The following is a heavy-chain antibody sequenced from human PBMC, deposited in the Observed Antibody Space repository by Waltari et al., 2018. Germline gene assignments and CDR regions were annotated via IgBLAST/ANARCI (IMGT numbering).Heavy chain of an antibody. V-gene: IGHV3-66*01. CDR3: AGRLNSFHSFDY. D-gene: IGHD2-21*01. Sequence: EVQLVESGGGLVQPGGSLRLSCTASGFTVSSNFMTWVRRAPGKGVEYVSVFYSGGDTYYPDSVKDRFPVSRDSSKNTLYLQLNSLTAGDTAVYYCAGRLNSFHSFDYGGQGTLVTVSS. J-gene: IGHJ4*02. CDR1: GFTVSSNF. CDR2: FYSGGDT.